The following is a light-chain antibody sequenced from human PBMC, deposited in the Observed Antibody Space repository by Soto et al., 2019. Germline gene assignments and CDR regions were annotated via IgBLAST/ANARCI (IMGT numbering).Light chain of an antibody. J-gene: IGKJ3*01. CDR2: GAS. V-gene: IGKV3-20*01. CDR3: QQYGSSIFT. Sequence: EIVLTQSPGTLSLSPGERATLSCRASQNVSSSYLAWYQQKPGQAPRLLIYGASGRATGIPDRFSGSGSGTDFTLTISRLEPEDFAVYYCQQYGSSIFTFGPGTKVDIK. CDR1: QNVSSSY.